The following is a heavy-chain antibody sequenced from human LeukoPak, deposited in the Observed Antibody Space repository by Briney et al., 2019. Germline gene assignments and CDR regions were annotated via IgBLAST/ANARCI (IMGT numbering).Heavy chain of an antibody. J-gene: IGHJ4*02. CDR1: GFTFSGSA. V-gene: IGHV3-15*01. Sequence: PGGSLRLSCAASGFTFSGSAMHWVRQASGKGLEWVGRIKSKTDGGTTDYAAPVKGRFTISRDDSKNTLYLQMNSLKTEDTAVYYCTTPTVTKRLTYDYWGQGTLVTVSS. D-gene: IGHD4-17*01. CDR2: IKSKTDGGTT. CDR3: TTPTVTKRLTYDY.